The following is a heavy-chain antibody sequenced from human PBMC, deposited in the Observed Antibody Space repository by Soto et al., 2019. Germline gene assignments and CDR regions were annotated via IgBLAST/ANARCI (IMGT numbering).Heavy chain of an antibody. Sequence: SETLSLTCAVYGGSFSGYYWSWIRQPPGKGLEWIGEINHSGSTNYNPSLKSRVTISVDTSKNQFSLKLRSVTAADTAVYYCARGSTWQGRDWFDPWGQGTLVTVSS. J-gene: IGHJ5*02. V-gene: IGHV4-34*01. CDR3: ARGSTWQGRDWFDP. CDR2: INHSGST. CDR1: GGSFSGYY. D-gene: IGHD6-13*01.